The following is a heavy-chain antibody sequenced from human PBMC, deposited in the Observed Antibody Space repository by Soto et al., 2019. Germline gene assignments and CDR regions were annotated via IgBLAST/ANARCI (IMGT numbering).Heavy chain of an antibody. CDR2: IKSKTDGGTT. V-gene: IGHV3-15*01. CDR3: TTDPYCSGGSCRGAFDI. D-gene: IGHD2-15*01. J-gene: IGHJ3*02. Sequence: EVQLVESGGGLVKPGGSLRLSCAASGFTFSNAWMSWVRQAPGKGLEWVGRIKSKTDGGTTDYAAPVKGRFTISRDDSKNTLYLQMNSLKTEDTAVYYCTTDPYCSGGSCRGAFDIWGQGTMVTVSS. CDR1: GFTFSNAW.